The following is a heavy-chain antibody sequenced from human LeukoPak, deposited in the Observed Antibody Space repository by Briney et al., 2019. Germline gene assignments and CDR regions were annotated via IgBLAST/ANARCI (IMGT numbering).Heavy chain of an antibody. Sequence: PSETLSLTCTVSGGSISSHYWSWIRQPPGKGLEWIGYIYYSGSTNYNPSLKSRVTISVDTSKNQFSLKLSSVTAAETAVYYCARGGNDIVVVPAATYYYYYMDVWGKGTTVTVSS. V-gene: IGHV4-59*11. D-gene: IGHD2-2*01. CDR3: ARGGNDIVVVPAATYYYYYMDV. CDR1: GGSISSHY. CDR2: IYYSGST. J-gene: IGHJ6*03.